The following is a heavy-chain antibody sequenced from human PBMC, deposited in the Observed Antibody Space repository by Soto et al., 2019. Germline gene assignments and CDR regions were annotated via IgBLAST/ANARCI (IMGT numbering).Heavy chain of an antibody. Sequence: ASVKVPCKPSRCNFSSYAMHWVRQAPGQRLEWMGWINAGNGNTQYSQKFQGRVTITRDTYASTAYMELSSLRSDETAVYYCARAARPLYYFDYWGQGTLLTVSS. J-gene: IGHJ4*02. CDR2: INAGNGNT. CDR1: RCNFSSYA. CDR3: ARAARPLYYFDY. D-gene: IGHD6-6*01. V-gene: IGHV1-3*01.